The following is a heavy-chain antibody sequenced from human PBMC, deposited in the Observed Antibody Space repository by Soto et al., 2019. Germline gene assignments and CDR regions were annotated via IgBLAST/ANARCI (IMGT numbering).Heavy chain of an antibody. Sequence: QVQLQQRGAGLLKPSETLSLTCAVYGGSFSGYYWSWIRQPPGKGLEWIGEINHSGSTNYNPSLKSRVTISVDTSKNQFSLKLSSVTAADTAVYYCARDYGGNVFDYWGQGTLVTVSS. CDR3: ARDYGGNVFDY. D-gene: IGHD4-17*01. V-gene: IGHV4-34*01. CDR2: INHSGST. CDR1: GGSFSGYY. J-gene: IGHJ4*02.